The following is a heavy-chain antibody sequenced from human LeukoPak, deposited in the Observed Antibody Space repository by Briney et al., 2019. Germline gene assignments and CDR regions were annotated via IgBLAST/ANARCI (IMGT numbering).Heavy chain of an antibody. CDR2: INPNSGGT. V-gene: IGHV1-2*02. CDR3: ARDTAMVRSNWFDP. J-gene: IGHJ5*02. Sequence: GASVKVSCKASGYTFTNYGISWVRQAPGQGLEWMGWINPNSGGTNYARKFQGRVTMTRDTSISTAYMELSRLRSDDTAVYYCARDTAMVRSNWFDPWGQGTLVTVSS. D-gene: IGHD5-18*01. CDR1: GYTFTNYG.